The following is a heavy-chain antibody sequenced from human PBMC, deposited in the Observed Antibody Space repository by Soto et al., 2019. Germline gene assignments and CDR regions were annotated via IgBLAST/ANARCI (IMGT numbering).Heavy chain of an antibody. CDR1: GFTFSVYW. V-gene: IGHV3-7*05. CDR3: ARIGYSSSSFDY. J-gene: IGHJ4*02. CDR2: IKQDGTEI. Sequence: GGSLRLSCAASGFTFSVYWMSWVRQAPGKGLEWVANIKQDGTEIDQVGSLKGRFTISRDNAKNSVYLQMNSLRVEDTAIYYSARIGYSSSSFDYWGRGALVTVSS. D-gene: IGHD6-6*01.